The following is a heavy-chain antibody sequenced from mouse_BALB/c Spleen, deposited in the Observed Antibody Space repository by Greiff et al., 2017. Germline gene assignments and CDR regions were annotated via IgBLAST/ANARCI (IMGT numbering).Heavy chain of an antibody. D-gene: IGHD2-1*01. V-gene: IGHV7-3*02. Sequence: EVKLMESGGGLVQPGGSLRLSCAPSGFTFTDYYMSWVRQPPGKALEWLGFIRNKANGYTTEYSASVKGRFTISRDNSQSILYLQMNTLRAEDSATYYCARDIRGNYPFAYWGQGTLVTVSA. CDR1: GFTFTDYY. CDR3: ARDIRGNYPFAY. CDR2: IRNKANGYTT. J-gene: IGHJ3*01.